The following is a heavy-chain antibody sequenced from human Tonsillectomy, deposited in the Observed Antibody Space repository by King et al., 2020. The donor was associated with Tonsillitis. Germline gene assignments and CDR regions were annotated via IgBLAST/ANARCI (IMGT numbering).Heavy chain of an antibody. CDR1: GYTFTGYY. V-gene: IGHV1-2*02. D-gene: IGHD2-2*01. CDR2: INPNSGGT. Sequence: VQLVESGAEVKKPGASVKVSCKASGYTFTGYYMHWVRQAPGQGLEWMGWINPNSGGTNYAQKFQGRVTMTRDTSISTAYMELSRLRSDDTAVYYCAREECSITMCYPWFDPCGEGTLVTASS. CDR3: AREECSITMCYPWFDP. J-gene: IGHJ5*02.